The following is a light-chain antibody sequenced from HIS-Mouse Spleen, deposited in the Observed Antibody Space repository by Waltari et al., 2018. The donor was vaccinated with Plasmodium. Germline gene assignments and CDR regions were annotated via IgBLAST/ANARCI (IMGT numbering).Light chain of an antibody. CDR3: QSADSSGTYVV. Sequence: SYELTQPPSVSVSPGQTARITSSGDALPKQYAYWYQQKPGQAPVLVIYKDRERTSGIPERFSSSSSGKTGTLTIIGVQAEDEDDYYCQSADSSGTYVVFGGGTKLTVL. J-gene: IGLJ2*01. CDR1: ALPKQY. CDR2: KDR. V-gene: IGLV3-25*03.